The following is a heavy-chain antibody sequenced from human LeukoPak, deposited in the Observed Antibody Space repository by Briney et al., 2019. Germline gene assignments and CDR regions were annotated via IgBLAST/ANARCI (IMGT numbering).Heavy chain of an antibody. Sequence: PSETLSLTCAVYGGSFSGYYWSWIRQPPGKGLEWIGEINHSGSTNYNPSLKSRVTISVDTSKNQFSLKLSSVTAADTAVYYCASGVDTSMADDCWGQGTLVTVSS. V-gene: IGHV4-34*01. CDR3: ASGVDTSMADDC. CDR1: GGSFSGYY. D-gene: IGHD5-18*01. CDR2: INHSGST. J-gene: IGHJ4*02.